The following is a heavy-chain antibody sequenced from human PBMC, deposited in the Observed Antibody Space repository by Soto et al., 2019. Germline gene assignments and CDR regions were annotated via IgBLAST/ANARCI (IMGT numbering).Heavy chain of an antibody. V-gene: IGHV1-69*01. J-gene: IGHJ6*02. D-gene: IGHD6-19*01. CDR2: ILPVFGTT. CDR3: ARVQWQTLLKYNYGLDV. Sequence: QVQLEQSGAEVKKPGSSVKVSCKASGGTFSNYAISWVRQAPGQGLEWMGGILPVFGTTNYARKFQGRVSITADESTNTAYMELRSLRSEDTAVYFCARVQWQTLLKYNYGLDVWGQGTTVPVSS. CDR1: GGTFSNYA.